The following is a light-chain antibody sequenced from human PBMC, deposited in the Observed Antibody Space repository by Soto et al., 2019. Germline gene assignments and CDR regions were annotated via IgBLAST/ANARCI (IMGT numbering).Light chain of an antibody. Sequence: QFVLTQPASVSGSHGQSISISCTGTRSDVGGYKHVSWYQQHPGKVPRLIIFDVSSRPSGVSHRFSGSKSGDTASLTISGLQAEDEADYYCSSYTSVNLYVFGTGTKVTVL. J-gene: IGLJ1*01. V-gene: IGLV2-14*03. CDR2: DVS. CDR3: SSYTSVNLYV. CDR1: RSDVGGYKH.